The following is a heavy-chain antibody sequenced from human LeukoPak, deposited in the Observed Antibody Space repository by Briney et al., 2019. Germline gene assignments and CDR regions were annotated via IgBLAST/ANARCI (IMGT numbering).Heavy chain of an antibody. D-gene: IGHD3-3*01. Sequence: GGSLRLSCAASGFTFSSYAISWVRQAPGQGLEWMGGIIPIFGTANYAQKFQGRVTITADESTSTAYMELSSLRSEDTAVYYCARASPIYGAYYYYYMDVWGKGTTVTVSS. CDR1: GFTFSSYA. CDR3: ARASPIYGAYYYYYMDV. CDR2: IIPIFGTA. V-gene: IGHV1-69*01. J-gene: IGHJ6*03.